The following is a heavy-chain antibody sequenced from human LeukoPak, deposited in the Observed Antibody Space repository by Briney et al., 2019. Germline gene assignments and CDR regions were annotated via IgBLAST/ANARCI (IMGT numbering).Heavy chain of an antibody. CDR1: GGSISSGGYS. D-gene: IGHD3-10*01. J-gene: IGHJ4*02. CDR3: ARYYGTTGLDY. CDR2: IYHSGST. Sequence: TLSLTCAVSGGSISSGGYSWSWIRQPPGKGLEWIGYIYHSGSTYYNPSLKSRVTISVDRSKNQFSLKLSSVTAADTAVYYCARYYGTTGLDYWGQGTLVTVSS. V-gene: IGHV4-30-2*01.